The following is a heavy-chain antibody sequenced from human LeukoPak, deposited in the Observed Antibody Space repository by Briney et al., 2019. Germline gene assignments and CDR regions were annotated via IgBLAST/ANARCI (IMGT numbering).Heavy chain of an antibody. D-gene: IGHD3-9*01. J-gene: IGHJ6*02. CDR3: ARVFILTGLNYYGMDV. Sequence: GASVKVSCKASGYTFTGYYMHWVRQAPGQGLEWMGWINPNSGGTNYAQKFQGRVTMTRDTSISTAYMELSRLRSDDTAVYYCARVFILTGLNYYGMDVWGQGTTVTVSS. V-gene: IGHV1-2*02. CDR2: INPNSGGT. CDR1: GYTFTGYY.